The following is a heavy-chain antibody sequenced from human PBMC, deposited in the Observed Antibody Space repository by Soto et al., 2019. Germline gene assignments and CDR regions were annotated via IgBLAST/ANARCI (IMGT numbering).Heavy chain of an antibody. D-gene: IGHD2-15*01. J-gene: IGHJ4*02. CDR1: GFTFTTSA. CDR3: ARGFCSGGSCFLFDY. Sequence: GGSLRLSCAASGFTFTTSAMNWVRQAPGKGLEWLSYISSTSNTIYYADSVKGRFTVSRDNAKNSLYLQMNSLRDEDTAVYFCARGFCSGGSCFLFDYWGQGTLVTVSS. CDR2: ISSTSNTI. V-gene: IGHV3-48*02.